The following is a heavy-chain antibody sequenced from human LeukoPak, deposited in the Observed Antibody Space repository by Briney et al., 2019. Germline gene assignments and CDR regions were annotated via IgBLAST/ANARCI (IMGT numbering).Heavy chain of an antibody. CDR3: AKVAGDRMDY. V-gene: IGHV1-18*01. Sequence: GASVKVSCKASGYTFATYGFCWVRQAPGHGLEWMGWISANTGKTDYAQGYQGRVTLTTDTSTSTAYMELRSLRPDDTAVYYCAKVAGDRMDYWGQGTLVTVSS. CDR1: GYTFATYG. J-gene: IGHJ4*02. CDR2: ISANTGKT. D-gene: IGHD6-13*01.